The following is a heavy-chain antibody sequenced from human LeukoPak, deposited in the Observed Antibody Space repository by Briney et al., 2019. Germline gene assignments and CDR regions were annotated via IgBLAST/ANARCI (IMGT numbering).Heavy chain of an antibody. D-gene: IGHD3-22*01. CDR3: ARQRFYYDSSGYLNRYFDL. J-gene: IGHJ2*01. V-gene: IGHV4-39*01. Sequence: SETLSLTCTVSGGSITYYYWGWIRQPPGKGLDWIGSIYYSGSTYYNPSLKSRVTISVDTSKNQFSLKLSSVTAADTAVYFCARQRFYYDSSGYLNRYFDLWGRGTLVTVSS. CDR1: GGSITYYY. CDR2: IYYSGST.